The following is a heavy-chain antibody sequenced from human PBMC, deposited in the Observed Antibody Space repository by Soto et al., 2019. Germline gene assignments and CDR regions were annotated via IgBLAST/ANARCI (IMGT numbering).Heavy chain of an antibody. CDR2: IYYSGST. J-gene: IGHJ4*02. Sequence: LSLTCTVSGGSISSGGYYWSWIRQHPGKGLEWIGYIYYSGSTYYNPSLKSRVTISVDTSKNQFSLKLSSVTAADTAVYYCARVLTDYGDYVDYWGQGTLVTVSS. D-gene: IGHD4-17*01. CDR3: ARVLTDYGDYVDY. CDR1: GGSISSGGYY. V-gene: IGHV4-31*03.